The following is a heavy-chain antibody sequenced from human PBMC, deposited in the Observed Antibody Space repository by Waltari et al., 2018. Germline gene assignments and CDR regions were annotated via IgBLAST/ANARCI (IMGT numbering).Heavy chain of an antibody. D-gene: IGHD3-10*01. J-gene: IGHJ4*02. CDR3: ARDNGWFRDLDY. CDR1: GFTFSSYA. Sequence: QVQLVESGGGVVQPGRSLRLSCAASGFTFSSYAMHWVRLAPGKGLEWVAVITYDGSKKYYADCVKGRFTISRDNSKNTLYLQMNSLRAEDTAVYYCARDNGWFRDLDYWGQGTLVIVSS. CDR2: ITYDGSKK. V-gene: IGHV3-30-3*01.